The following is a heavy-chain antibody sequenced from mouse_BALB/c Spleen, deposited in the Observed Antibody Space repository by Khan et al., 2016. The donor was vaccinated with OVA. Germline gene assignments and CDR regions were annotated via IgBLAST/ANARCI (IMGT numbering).Heavy chain of an antibody. CDR3: ARVYGGDFDY. V-gene: IGHV3-2*02. CDR1: GYSITSDYA. Sequence: EVQLVESGPGLVKPSQSLSLTCTVTGYSITSDYAWNWIRQFPGNKLEWMGFISYSGNTKYNPSLKSRFSITRDPSKNQFFLQLNSVTTEDTATXYCARVYGGDFDYWGQGTSLTVSS. J-gene: IGHJ2*02. CDR2: ISYSGNT. D-gene: IGHD1-1*01.